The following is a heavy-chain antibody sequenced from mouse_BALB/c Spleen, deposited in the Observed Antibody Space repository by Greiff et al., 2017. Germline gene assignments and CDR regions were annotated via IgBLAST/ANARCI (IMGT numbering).Heavy chain of an antibody. V-gene: IGHV1-7*01. CDR2: INPSTGYT. CDR1: GYTFTSYW. J-gene: IGHJ3*01. D-gene: IGHD2-1*01. Sequence: QVQLQQSGAELAKPGASVKMSCKASGYTFTSYWMHWVKQRPGQGLEWIGYINPSTGYTEYNQKFKDKATLTADKSSSTAYMQLSSLTSEDSAVYYCARYGNFPFAYWGQGTLVTVSA. CDR3: ARYGNFPFAY.